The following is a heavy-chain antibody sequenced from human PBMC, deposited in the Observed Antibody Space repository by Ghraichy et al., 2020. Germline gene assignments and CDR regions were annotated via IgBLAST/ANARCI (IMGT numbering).Heavy chain of an antibody. J-gene: IGHJ3*02. CDR1: GFSLTSYG. D-gene: IGHD1-26*01. CDR3: TKDSVGSGSSFLSNAFDI. V-gene: IGHV3-30*02. Sequence: GASLRLSCAASGFSLTSYGMHWVRQAPGKGLEWVAFLRFDGSNKYYADSVKGRFTIPRDSSKNTLYLQMSSLRAEDTALYYCTKDSVGSGSSFLSNAFDIWGQGTIVTVS. CDR2: LRFDGSNK.